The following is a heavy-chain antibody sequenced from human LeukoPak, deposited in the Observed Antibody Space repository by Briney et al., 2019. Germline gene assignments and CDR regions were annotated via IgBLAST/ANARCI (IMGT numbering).Heavy chain of an antibody. Sequence: AGGSLRLSCAASGFTFSSYAVSWVRQAPGKGLEWVSVIYSGGSTYYADSVKGRFTISRDNSKNTLYLQMDSLRAEDTAVYYCARVVRGAFDIWGQGTMVTVSS. CDR3: ARVVRGAFDI. CDR2: IYSGGST. CDR1: GFTFSSYA. V-gene: IGHV3-53*01. J-gene: IGHJ3*02.